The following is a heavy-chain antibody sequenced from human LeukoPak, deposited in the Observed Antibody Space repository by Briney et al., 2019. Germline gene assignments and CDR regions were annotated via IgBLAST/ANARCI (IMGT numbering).Heavy chain of an antibody. J-gene: IGHJ4*02. CDR3: ARPRSGYYGD. V-gene: IGHV4-34*01. CDR1: GGSFSGYY. D-gene: IGHD5-12*01. CDR2: IYHSGST. Sequence: PSETLSLTCAVYGGSFSGYYWSWIRQPPGKGLEWIGEIYHSGSTNYNPSLKSRVTISVDTSKNQFSLKLTSVTAADTAVYYCARPRSGYYGDWGQGTLVTVSS.